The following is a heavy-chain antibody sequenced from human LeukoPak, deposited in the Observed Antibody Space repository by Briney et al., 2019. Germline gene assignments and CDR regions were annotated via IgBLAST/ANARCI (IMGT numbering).Heavy chain of an antibody. V-gene: IGHV4-34*01. CDR3: ARESGAPYYYYYMDL. CDR1: GGSFSGYF. Sequence: SETLSLTCAVSGGSFSGYFWSWIRQPPGKGLEWMWEMSHSVSTNYNPSLKSRVTISVDTSKNQFSLKLSSVTAADTAVYYCARESGAPYYYYYMDLWGKGTTVTVSS. J-gene: IGHJ6*03. CDR2: MSHSVST. D-gene: IGHD1-26*01.